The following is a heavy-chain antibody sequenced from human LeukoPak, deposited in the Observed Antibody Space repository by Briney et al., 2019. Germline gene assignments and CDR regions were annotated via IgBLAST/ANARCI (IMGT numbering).Heavy chain of an antibody. V-gene: IGHV1-18*01. CDR3: ARGRRRLQPFDI. Sequence: ASVKVSCKASGYILTSYGISWVRQAPGQGLEWMGWISAYNGYTNYAQKLQGRVTMITDTSTSTAYMELRSLRSDDTAVYYCARGRRRLQPFDIWGQGTMVTVSS. D-gene: IGHD5-12*01. CDR2: ISAYNGYT. CDR1: GYILTSYG. J-gene: IGHJ3*02.